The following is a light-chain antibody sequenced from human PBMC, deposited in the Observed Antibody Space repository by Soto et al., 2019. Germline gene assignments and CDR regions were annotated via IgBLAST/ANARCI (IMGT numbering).Light chain of an antibody. CDR1: QSISTY. CDR2: AAS. V-gene: IGKV1-39*01. CDR3: QQTYSTPYS. J-gene: IGKJ2*03. Sequence: DIHLTQSPSSLSASVGDRITITCRASQSISTYLNWYQQEPGKAPKLLIYAASALQSGVQSTFSGSGSGTEFTLTISSLQPADFATYYCQQTYSTPYSFGQGTNLDI.